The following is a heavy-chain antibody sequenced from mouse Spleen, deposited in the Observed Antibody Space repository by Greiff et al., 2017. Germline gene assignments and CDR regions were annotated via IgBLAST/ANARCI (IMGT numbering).Heavy chain of an antibody. J-gene: IGHJ3*01. D-gene: IGHD2-4*01. V-gene: IGHV2-6*01. CDR3: ASEGYDYDAAPFAY. CDR1: GFSLTSYG. Sequence: VQLQQSGPGLVAPSQSLSITCTVSGFSLTSYGVDWVRQSPGKGLEWLGVIWGGGSTNYNSALKSRLSISKDNSKSQVFLKMNSLQTDDTAMYYCASEGYDYDAAPFAYWGQGTLVTVSA. CDR2: IWGGGST.